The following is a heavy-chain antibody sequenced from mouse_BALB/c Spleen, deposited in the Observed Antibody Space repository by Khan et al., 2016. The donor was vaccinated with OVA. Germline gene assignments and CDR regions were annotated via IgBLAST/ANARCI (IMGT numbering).Heavy chain of an antibody. D-gene: IGHD4-1*01. CDR1: GFTFSSYS. J-gene: IGHJ3*01. CDR2: ISSDGDYT. CDR3: ERHLTGSFAY. V-gene: IGHV5-6*01. Sequence: EVKLVESGGDLVKPGGSLKLSCAASGFTFSSYSMSWVRQTPDKRLEWVATISSDGDYTYYPDSVKGRFTISRDNAKNTLYLQMSSLKSEDTAMYYCERHLTGSFAYWGQGTLVTVSA.